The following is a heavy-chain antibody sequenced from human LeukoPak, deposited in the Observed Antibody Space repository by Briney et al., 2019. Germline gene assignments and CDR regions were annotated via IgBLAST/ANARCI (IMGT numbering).Heavy chain of an antibody. J-gene: IGHJ5*02. D-gene: IGHD3-22*01. Sequence: GGSLRLSCAASGFTFSSYGMSWVRQAPGKGLEWVSAISGSGGSTYYADSVKGRFTISRDNSKNTLYLQMNSLRAEDTAVYYCARDSPQTYYYDSSGWTSFDPWGQGTLVTVSS. CDR2: ISGSGGST. V-gene: IGHV3-23*01. CDR1: GFTFSSYG. CDR3: ARDSPQTYYYDSSGWTSFDP.